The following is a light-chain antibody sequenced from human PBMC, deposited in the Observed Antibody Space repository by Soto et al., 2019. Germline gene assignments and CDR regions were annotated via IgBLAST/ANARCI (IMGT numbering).Light chain of an antibody. CDR1: QDIRNN. J-gene: IGKJ2*01. Sequence: DVQMTQSPSTLSVSVGDRVTIACRASQDIRNNLGWYQQKPGKAPRRLIYLASNLQSGVPSRFSGSGSGTEFTLTVSSLQPEDLATYYCLQHDAYPFTFGQGTELEIK. V-gene: IGKV1-17*01. CDR2: LAS. CDR3: LQHDAYPFT.